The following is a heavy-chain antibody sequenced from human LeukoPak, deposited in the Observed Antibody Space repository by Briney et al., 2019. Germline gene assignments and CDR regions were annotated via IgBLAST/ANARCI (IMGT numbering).Heavy chain of an antibody. CDR3: ARDRLPYYYSSSGYYPFDC. Sequence: ASVKVSCKASGATFSSYAISWVRQAPGQGLEWMGGSIPIFGTANYAQKFQGRVTITADESTSTAYMELSSLRSEDTAVYYCARDRLPYYYSSSGYYPFDCWGQGTLVTVSS. D-gene: IGHD3-22*01. J-gene: IGHJ4*02. CDR2: SIPIFGTA. V-gene: IGHV1-69*13. CDR1: GATFSSYA.